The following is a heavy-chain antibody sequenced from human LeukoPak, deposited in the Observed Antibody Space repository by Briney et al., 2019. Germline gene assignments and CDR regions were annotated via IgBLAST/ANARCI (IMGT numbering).Heavy chain of an antibody. V-gene: IGHV3-33*01. CDR3: ARDSNPYVDTGSPIFGYYYYYGMDV. CDR2: IWYDGSNK. Sequence: TGGSLRLSCAASGFTFSSYGMHWVRQAPGKGLEWVAVIWYDGSNKYYADSVKGRFTISRDNSKNTLYLQMNSLRAEDTAVYYCARDSNPYVDTGSPIFGYYYYYGMDVWGQGTTVTVSS. CDR1: GFTFSSYG. J-gene: IGHJ6*02. D-gene: IGHD5-18*01.